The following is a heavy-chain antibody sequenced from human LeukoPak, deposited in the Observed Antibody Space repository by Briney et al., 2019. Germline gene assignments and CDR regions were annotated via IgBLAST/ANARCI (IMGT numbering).Heavy chain of an antibody. CDR1: GGSITNYY. CDR2: IPYSGNT. J-gene: IGHJ5*02. D-gene: IGHD3-22*01. V-gene: IGHV4-39*01. Sequence: SETLSLTCSVSGGSITNYYWGWIRQPPGKGLEWIGSIPYSGNTYYNPSLKSRVTMSVDTSKNQFSLKLSSVTAADTAVYYCARPNYYDSGGYFFGWFDPWGQGTLVTVSS. CDR3: ARPNYYDSGGYFFGWFDP.